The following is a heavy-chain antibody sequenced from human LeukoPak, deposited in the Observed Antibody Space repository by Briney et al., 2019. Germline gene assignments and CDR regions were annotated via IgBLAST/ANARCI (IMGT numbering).Heavy chain of an antibody. V-gene: IGHV3-23*01. CDR3: AKDLFRGHYFDY. CDR1: GFTSSSYA. CDR2: ISGSGGST. D-gene: IGHD3-10*02. J-gene: IGHJ4*02. Sequence: GGSLRLSCAASGFTSSSYAMSWVRQAPGKGLEWVSAISGSGGSTYYADSVKGRFTISRDNSKNTLYLQMNSLRAEDTAVYYCAKDLFRGHYFDYWGQGTLVTVSS.